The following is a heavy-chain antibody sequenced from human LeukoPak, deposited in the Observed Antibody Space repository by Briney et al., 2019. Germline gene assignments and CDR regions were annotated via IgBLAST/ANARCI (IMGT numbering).Heavy chain of an antibody. D-gene: IGHD2-2*01. V-gene: IGHV4-4*07. Sequence: SETLSLTCTVSGGSISSYYRSWIRQPAGKGLEWIGRIYTSGSTNYNPSLKSRVAMSVDTSKNQFSLKLSSVTAADTAVYYCAGMGVVVVPAAPLRDYWGQGTLVTVSS. CDR1: GGSISSYY. J-gene: IGHJ4*02. CDR2: IYTSGST. CDR3: AGMGVVVVPAAPLRDY.